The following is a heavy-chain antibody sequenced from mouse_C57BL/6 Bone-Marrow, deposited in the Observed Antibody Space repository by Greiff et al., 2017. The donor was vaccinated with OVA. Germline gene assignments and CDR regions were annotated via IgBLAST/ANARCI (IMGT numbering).Heavy chain of an antibody. Sequence: EVQLVESGGGLVQPKGSLKLSCAASGFSFNTYAMNWVRQAPGKGLEWVARIRSKSNNYATYYADSVKDRFTISRDDSESMLYLQMNNLKTEDTAMYYCVRGWGLRQGYYYAMDYWGQGTSVTVSS. V-gene: IGHV10-1*01. CDR1: GFSFNTYA. CDR3: VRGWGLRQGYYYAMDY. J-gene: IGHJ4*01. CDR2: IRSKSNNYAT. D-gene: IGHD2-4*01.